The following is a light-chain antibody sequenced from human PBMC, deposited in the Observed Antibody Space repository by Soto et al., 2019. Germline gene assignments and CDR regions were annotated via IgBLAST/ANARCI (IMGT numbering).Light chain of an antibody. J-gene: IGKJ4*01. Sequence: DIQMTQSPSSLSASVGDRVTITCRASQTIRNYLNWYQQKPGKAPKLLIDFASSLQSGVPSRFSVSGSGTDFTLTITSLQPADFAIYYCQQTYNTPLTFGGGTKVDIK. CDR3: QQTYNTPLT. CDR1: QTIRNY. V-gene: IGKV1-39*01. CDR2: FAS.